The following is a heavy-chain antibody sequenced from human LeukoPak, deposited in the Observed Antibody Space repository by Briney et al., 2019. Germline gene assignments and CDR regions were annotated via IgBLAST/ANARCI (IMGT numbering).Heavy chain of an antibody. CDR2: ISYDGSNK. J-gene: IGHJ6*02. V-gene: IGHV3-30*03. CDR3: ARGGGLDV. CDR1: GFTFSSYG. D-gene: IGHD3-16*01. Sequence: GRSLRLSCAASGFTFSSYGMHWVRQAPGKGLEWVAVISYDGSNKYYADSVKGRFTTSRDNAKNSLYLQMSNLRAEDTAVYFCARGGGLDVWGQGATVTVSS.